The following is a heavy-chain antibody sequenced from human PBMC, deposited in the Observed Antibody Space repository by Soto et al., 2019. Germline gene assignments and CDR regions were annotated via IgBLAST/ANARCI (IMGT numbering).Heavy chain of an antibody. CDR3: AKDSEWEPPEHYYFDY. D-gene: IGHD1-26*01. Sequence: PGGSLRLSCAASGFTFSSYGMHWVRQAPGKGLEWVAVISYDGSNKYYADSVKGRFTISRDNSKNTLYLQMNSLRAEDTAVYYCAKDSEWEPPEHYYFDYWGQGTLVTVSS. CDR1: GFTFSSYG. CDR2: ISYDGSNK. V-gene: IGHV3-30*18. J-gene: IGHJ4*02.